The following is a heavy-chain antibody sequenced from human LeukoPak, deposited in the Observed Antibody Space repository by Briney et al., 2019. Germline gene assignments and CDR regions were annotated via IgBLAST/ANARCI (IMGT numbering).Heavy chain of an antibody. CDR2: ISSSSSYI. V-gene: IGHV3-21*01. J-gene: IGHJ4*02. Sequence: GGSLRLSCAASGFTFSSYAMNWVRQAPGKGLEWVSSISSSSSYINYADSVKGRFTISRDNAKNSLYLQMNSLRAEDTAVYYCASRLWYWGQGTLVTVSS. CDR3: ASRLWY. D-gene: IGHD3-16*01. CDR1: GFTFSSYA.